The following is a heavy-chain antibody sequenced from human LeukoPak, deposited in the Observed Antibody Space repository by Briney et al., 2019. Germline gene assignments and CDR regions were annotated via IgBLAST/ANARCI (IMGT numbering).Heavy chain of an antibody. CDR1: GGSISS. Sequence: LSLTCSVSGGSISSSTYYWGWVRQAPGKGLEWVAVISYDGRNKYYVDSVKGRFTISRDNSENTLYLQINSLRAEDTAVYFCTRTGDSGGFDLWGRGTLVTVSS. CDR3: TRTGDSGGFDL. V-gene: IGHV3-30*03. J-gene: IGHJ2*01. CDR2: ISYDGRNK. D-gene: IGHD4-23*01.